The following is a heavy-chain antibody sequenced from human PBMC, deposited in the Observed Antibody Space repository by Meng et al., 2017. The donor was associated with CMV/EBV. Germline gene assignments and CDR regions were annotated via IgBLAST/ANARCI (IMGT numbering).Heavy chain of an antibody. V-gene: IGHV1-69*05. Sequence: SVKVSCKASGGTFSSYAISWVRQAPGQGLEWMGGIIPIFGTANYAQKFQGRVTITTDESTSTAYMELSRLRSDDTAVYYCARDKGLHDYGGNPNYFDYWGQGTLVTVSS. D-gene: IGHD4-23*01. CDR2: IIPIFGTA. CDR1: GGTFSSYA. CDR3: ARDKGLHDYGGNPNYFDY. J-gene: IGHJ4*02.